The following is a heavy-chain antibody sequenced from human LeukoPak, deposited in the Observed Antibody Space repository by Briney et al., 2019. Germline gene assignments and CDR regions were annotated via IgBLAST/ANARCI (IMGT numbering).Heavy chain of an antibody. CDR1: GFTFSSHA. D-gene: IGHD3-10*02. Sequence: PGESLRLTCAASGFTFSSHAMSWVRQAPGKGLEWVSAISDRGDSTYYADFVKGRFTISRDDSKNTLYLQMNSLRAEDTAVYYCAKDSPVCSFWGQGTLVTVSS. J-gene: IGHJ4*02. V-gene: IGHV3-23*01. CDR2: ISDRGDST. CDR3: AKDSPVCSF.